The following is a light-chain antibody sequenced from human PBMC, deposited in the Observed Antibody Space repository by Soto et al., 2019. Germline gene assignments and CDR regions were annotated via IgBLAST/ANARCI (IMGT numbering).Light chain of an antibody. CDR3: AAWDDSMSSYV. CDR1: SSNIGGNY. Sequence: QSVLTQPPSASGTPGQRVSISCSATSSNIGGNYVFWYQQLPGTAPKLLIYRNYQRPSGVPDRFSGSKSGTSASLAISGLRSEDEADYYCAAWDDSMSSYVFGTGTKVTVL. V-gene: IGLV1-47*01. J-gene: IGLJ1*01. CDR2: RNY.